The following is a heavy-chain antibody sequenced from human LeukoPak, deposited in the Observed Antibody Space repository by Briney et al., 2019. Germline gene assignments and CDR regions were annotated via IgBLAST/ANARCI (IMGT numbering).Heavy chain of an antibody. CDR3: AKDPRTGAVSGIFYFDY. V-gene: IGHV3-30*04. CDR1: GFTFNSYT. Sequence: GGSLRLSCAASGFTFNSYTIHWVRQAPGKGLEWVAVISFDGSNKYYADSVKGRFTISRDNSKNTLYLQMDSLRPEDTAVYYCAKDPRTGAVSGIFYFDYWGQGTLVTLSS. CDR2: ISFDGSNK. J-gene: IGHJ4*02. D-gene: IGHD6-19*01.